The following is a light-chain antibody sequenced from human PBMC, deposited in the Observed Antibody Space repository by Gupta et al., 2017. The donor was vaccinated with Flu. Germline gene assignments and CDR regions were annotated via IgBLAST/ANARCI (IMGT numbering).Light chain of an antibody. V-gene: IGKV1-5*03. CDR1: QSIRSW. J-gene: IGKJ1*01. CDR3: QLYNTYPCT. Sequence: DIQMTQPPSTLSVSVGDRVTITCRSSQSIRSWLAWYQQKPGKAPKLLLYQAASLEGAVPSRVCGSAYGTEFSLTISSLQQDDVVTDYCQLYNTYPCTFGQGTKVEIK. CDR2: QAA.